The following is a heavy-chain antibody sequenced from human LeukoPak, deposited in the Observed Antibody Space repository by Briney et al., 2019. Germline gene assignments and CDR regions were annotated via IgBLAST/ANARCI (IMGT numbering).Heavy chain of an antibody. CDR3: AREIVVVPAAIFWFDP. CDR2: IYYSGST. J-gene: IGHJ5*02. CDR1: GGSISSHY. Sequence: PSETLSLTCTVSGGSISSHYWSWIRPPHGKGLEWIGYIYYSGSTNYNPSLKSRVTISVDTSKNQFSLKLSSVTAADTAVYYCAREIVVVPAAIFWFDPWGQGTLVTVSS. D-gene: IGHD2-2*01. V-gene: IGHV4-59*11.